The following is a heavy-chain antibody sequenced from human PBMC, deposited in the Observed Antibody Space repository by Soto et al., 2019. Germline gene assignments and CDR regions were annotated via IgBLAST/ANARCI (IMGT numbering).Heavy chain of an antibody. CDR2: ISSSSSYI. D-gene: IGHD2-2*01. CDR3: ARDRVEIVVVPAAIYYYYYGTDC. CDR1: GLSLSSYS. J-gene: IGHJ6*02. V-gene: IGHV3-21*01. Sequence: GALRLSGAASGLSLSSYSMKWVRQAPGKGLEWVSDISSSSSYIYYADSVKGRFTISRDNAKNSLYLQMNSLRAEDTAVYYCARDRVEIVVVPAAIYYYYYGTDCWGQGTTVIVSS.